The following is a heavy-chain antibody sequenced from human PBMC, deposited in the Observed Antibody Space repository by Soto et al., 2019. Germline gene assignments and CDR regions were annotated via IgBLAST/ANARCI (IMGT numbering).Heavy chain of an antibody. J-gene: IGHJ4*02. Sequence: QVQLEESGGGVVQPGRSLRLSCEASGFTFNTYSMHWVRQPPGKGLEWLAAIWYDGTQKYYADSVKGRFIISRDNSKKTVDLEMNSLRAEDTAVYYCARAGGTTVTGIWHFDSWGQGTLVTVSS. CDR2: IWYDGTQK. V-gene: IGHV3-33*01. CDR1: GFTFNTYS. CDR3: ARAGGTTVTGIWHFDS. D-gene: IGHD4-17*01.